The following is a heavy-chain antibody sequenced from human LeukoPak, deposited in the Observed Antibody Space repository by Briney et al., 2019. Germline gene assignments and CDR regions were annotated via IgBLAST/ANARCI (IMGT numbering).Heavy chain of an antibody. CDR3: ARKEWVPYYFDY. D-gene: IGHD3-3*01. CDR2: IYASGTT. J-gene: IGHJ4*02. Sequence: SETLSLTCTVSGDSISSGSYYWSWIRQRAGKGLEWIGRIYASGTTTYNPSLQSRVTISVDTSKNQFSLRLTSVTAADTAVYHCARKEWVPYYFDYWGQGALVTVSS. CDR1: GDSISSGSYY. V-gene: IGHV4-61*02.